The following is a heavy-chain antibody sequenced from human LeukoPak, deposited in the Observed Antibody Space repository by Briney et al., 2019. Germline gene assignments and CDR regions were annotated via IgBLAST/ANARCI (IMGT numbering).Heavy chain of an antibody. V-gene: IGHV1-18*01. CDR3: ARDCSNGVCYARDY. CDR1: GYTLSGYG. J-gene: IGHJ4*02. CDR2: ITTYNGEK. D-gene: IGHD2-8*01. Sequence: ASVKVSCKASGYTLSGYGISWVRQAPGQGLEWVGWITTYNGEKKYSEKFQGRVTMTTDTSTSTYYMEMTSLRTDDTAIYYCARDCSNGVCYARDYWGQGTLVSVST.